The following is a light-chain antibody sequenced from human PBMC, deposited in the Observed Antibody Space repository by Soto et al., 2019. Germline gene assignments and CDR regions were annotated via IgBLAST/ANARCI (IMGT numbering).Light chain of an antibody. CDR3: SSYTSSNTLV. CDR2: EVT. Sequence: QSALTHPASVSGSPGQSITMSCSGTSEDVGGYNYVSWYQHHPGKAPKLLIYEVTNRPSGLSDRFSGSKSGNTASLTISGLQAEDEADYYCSSYTSSNTLVFGTGTKVTVL. CDR1: SEDVGGYNY. V-gene: IGLV2-14*01. J-gene: IGLJ1*01.